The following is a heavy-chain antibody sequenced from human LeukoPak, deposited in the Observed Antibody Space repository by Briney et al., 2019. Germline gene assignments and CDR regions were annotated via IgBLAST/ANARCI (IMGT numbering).Heavy chain of an antibody. CDR3: ARDEGLHCSSTSCRPNYYYYGMDV. J-gene: IGHJ6*02. V-gene: IGHV3-33*01. CDR1: GFTFSSYG. CDR2: IWYDGSNK. D-gene: IGHD2-2*01. Sequence: PGGSLRLSCAASGFTFSSYGMHWVRQAPGKGLEWVAVIWYDGSNKYYADSVKGRFTISRDNSKNTLYLQMNSLRAEDTAVYYCARDEGLHCSSTSCRPNYYYYGMDVWGQGTTVTVSS.